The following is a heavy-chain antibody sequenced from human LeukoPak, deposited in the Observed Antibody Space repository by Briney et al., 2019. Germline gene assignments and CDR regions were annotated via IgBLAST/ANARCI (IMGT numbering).Heavy chain of an antibody. D-gene: IGHD6-13*01. CDR3: ARSSSSSWYVFDY. J-gene: IGHJ4*02. CDR2: ISTYNGNT. Sequence: ASVKVSCKTSGYTFTTYGVSWVRQAPGQGLEWMGWISTYNGNTNYAQELQGRVTMTTDTSTSTVYMELGSLRSDDTAVYHCARSSSSSWYVFDYWGQGTLVTVSS. V-gene: IGHV1-18*04. CDR1: GYTFTTYG.